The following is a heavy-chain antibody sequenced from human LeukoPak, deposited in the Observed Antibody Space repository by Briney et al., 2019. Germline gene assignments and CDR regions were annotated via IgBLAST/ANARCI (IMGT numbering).Heavy chain of an antibody. CDR2: ISGSGGST. CDR3: ASEKQYSSGWYATFDY. Sequence: SGGSLRLSCAASGFTFSSYAMSWVRQAPGKGLEWVSAISGSGGSTYYADSVKGRFTISRDNSKNTPYLQMNSLRAEDTAVYYCASEKQYSSGWYATFDYWGQGTLVTVSS. CDR1: GFTFSSYA. D-gene: IGHD6-19*01. J-gene: IGHJ4*02. V-gene: IGHV3-23*01.